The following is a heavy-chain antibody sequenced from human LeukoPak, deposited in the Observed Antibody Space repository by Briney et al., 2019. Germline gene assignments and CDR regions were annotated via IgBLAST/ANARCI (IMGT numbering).Heavy chain of an antibody. Sequence: GGSLRLSCAASGFTFSSYGMHWVRQAPGKGLEWVAVISYDGDNQYYADSVKGRFTITRDNSRNTLYLQMNSLRAEDTAVYYCARAIQFGGYFDYWGQGTLVTVST. CDR1: GFTFSSYG. V-gene: IGHV3-30*03. D-gene: IGHD2-15*01. CDR2: ISYDGDNQ. J-gene: IGHJ4*02. CDR3: ARAIQFGGYFDY.